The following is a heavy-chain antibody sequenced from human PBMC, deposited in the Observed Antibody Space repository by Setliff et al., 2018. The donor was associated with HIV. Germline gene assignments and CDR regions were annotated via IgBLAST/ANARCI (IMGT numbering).Heavy chain of an antibody. CDR2: VYYTGKT. CDR1: GVSFSTNMYY. V-gene: IGHV4-39*07. J-gene: IGHJ5*02. CDR3: ARDLTSNSNCFEP. D-gene: IGHD4-4*01. Sequence: PSETLSLTCSVSGVSFSTNMYYWGWIRQPPGKGLEWVGSVYYTGKTYYNPSLESRISMCVDTSKNQFSLKLTSVTAADTAIYYCARDLTSNSNCFEPWGQGTQVTVSS.